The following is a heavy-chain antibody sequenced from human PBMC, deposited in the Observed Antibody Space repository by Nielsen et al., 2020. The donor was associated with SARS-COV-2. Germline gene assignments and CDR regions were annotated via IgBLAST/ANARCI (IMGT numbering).Heavy chain of an antibody. J-gene: IGHJ4*02. CDR2: IYTSGST. V-gene: IGHV4-61*02. CDR1: GGSISSGSYY. Sequence: SETLSLTCTVSGGSISSGSYYWSWIRQPAGKGLEWIGRIYTSGSTNYNPSLKSRVTISVDTSKNQFSLKMSSVTAADTAVYYCATNSGWEDDWGQGTLVTVSS. D-gene: IGHD1-26*01. CDR3: ATNSGWEDD.